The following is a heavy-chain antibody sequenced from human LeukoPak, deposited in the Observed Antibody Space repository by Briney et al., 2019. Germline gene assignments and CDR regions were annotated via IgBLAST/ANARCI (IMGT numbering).Heavy chain of an antibody. J-gene: IGHJ3*02. CDR2: ISGSGGST. D-gene: IGHD3-22*01. Sequence: PGGSLRLSCAASGFTFSSYGMHWVRQAPGKGLEWVSAISGSGGSTYYADSVKGRFTISRDNSKNTLYLQMNSLRAEDTAVYYCAKAAYDSSGYPYDAFDIWGQGTMVTASS. CDR3: AKAAYDSSGYPYDAFDI. CDR1: GFTFSSYG. V-gene: IGHV3-23*01.